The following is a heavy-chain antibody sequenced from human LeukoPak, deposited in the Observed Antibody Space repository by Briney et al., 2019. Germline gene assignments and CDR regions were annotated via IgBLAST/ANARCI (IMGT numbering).Heavy chain of an antibody. CDR2: IYYSGST. J-gene: IGHJ5*02. Sequence: SETLSLTCTGSGGSISSYYWSWIGQTPGKGLEWIGYIYYSGSTNYNPSLKSRVTISVDTSKNPFSLKLSSVTAADTAVYYCARQERPGVGIGFDPWGQGTLVTVSS. D-gene: IGHD1-1*01. CDR1: GGSISSYY. V-gene: IGHV4-59*08. CDR3: ARQERPGVGIGFDP.